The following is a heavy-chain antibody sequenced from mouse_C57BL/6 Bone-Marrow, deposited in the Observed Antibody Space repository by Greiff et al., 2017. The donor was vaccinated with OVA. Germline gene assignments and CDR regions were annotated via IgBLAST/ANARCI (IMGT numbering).Heavy chain of an antibody. CDR3: ARIRVGAY. D-gene: IGHD1-3*01. V-gene: IGHV5-4*01. J-gene: IGHJ3*01. Sequence: EVQVVESGGGLVKPGGSLKLSCAASGFTFSSYAMSWVRQTPEKRLEWVATISDGGSYTYYTDNVKGRFTITRDNAKNTLYLQVSALKSEDTTMYYCARIRVGAYWGQGTLVTVSA. CDR1: GFTFSSYA. CDR2: ISDGGSYT.